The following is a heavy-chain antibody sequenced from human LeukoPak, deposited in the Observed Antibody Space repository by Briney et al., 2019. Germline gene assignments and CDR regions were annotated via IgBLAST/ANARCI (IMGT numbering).Heavy chain of an antibody. CDR2: IYYSGST. V-gene: IGHV4-59*01. J-gene: IGHJ6*02. CDR3: ARRVTLVRGVYYKGMDV. CDR1: GGSISSYY. D-gene: IGHD3-10*01. Sequence: SETLSLTCTVSGGSISSYYWSWIRQPPGKGLEWIGYIYYSGSTNYNPSLKSRVTISVDTSKKQFSLKLSSVTAADTAVYYCARRVTLVRGVYYKGMDVWGQGTTVTVSS.